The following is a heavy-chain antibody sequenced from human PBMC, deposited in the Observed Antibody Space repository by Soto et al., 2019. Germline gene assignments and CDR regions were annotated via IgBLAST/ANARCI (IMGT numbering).Heavy chain of an antibody. CDR3: ARDSSSSGPGFDY. CDR1: GGSFSGYY. D-gene: IGHD6-6*01. CDR2: INHSGST. J-gene: IGHJ4*02. Sequence: SETLSLTCAVYGGSFSGYYWSWIRQPPGKGLEWIGEINHSGSTNYNPSLKSRVTISVDTSKNQFSLKLSSVTAADTAVYYCARDSSSSGPGFDYWGQGTLVTVPS. V-gene: IGHV4-34*01.